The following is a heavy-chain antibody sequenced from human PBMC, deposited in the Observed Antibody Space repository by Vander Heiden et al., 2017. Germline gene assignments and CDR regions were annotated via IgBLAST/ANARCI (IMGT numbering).Heavy chain of an antibody. CDR3: AKDLVAGTPPFDY. CDR1: GSTFSSYA. Sequence: EVQLLESGGGLVQPGGSLRLACAASGSTFSSYAMSWVRQAPGKGLEWVSAISGSGGSTYYADSVKGRFTISRDNSKNTLYLQMNSLRAEDTAVYYCAKDLVAGTPPFDYWGQGTLVTVSS. CDR2: ISGSGGST. J-gene: IGHJ4*02. V-gene: IGHV3-23*01. D-gene: IGHD6-19*01.